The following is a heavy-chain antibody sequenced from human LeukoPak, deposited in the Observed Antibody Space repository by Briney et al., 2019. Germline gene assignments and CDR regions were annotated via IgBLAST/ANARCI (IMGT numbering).Heavy chain of an antibody. J-gene: IGHJ4*02. CDR2: ISNSGDST. V-gene: IGHV3-23*01. Sequence: GGSLRLSCAASGFTFSTYAMSLVRLAPGEGLQWVSGISNSGDSTYYLDSVKGRFTISRDNSKNTLHLQMSSLRAEDTALYYCVKDRCDRATCPEVWGQGTLVTVSS. CDR3: VKDRCDRATCPEV. D-gene: IGHD1-14*01. CDR1: GFTFSTYA.